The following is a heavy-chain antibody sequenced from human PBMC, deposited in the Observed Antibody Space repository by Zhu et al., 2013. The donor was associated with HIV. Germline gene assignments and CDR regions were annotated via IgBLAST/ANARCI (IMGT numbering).Heavy chain of an antibody. CDR2: ISGYNSKT. V-gene: IGHV1-18*01. Sequence: QDQLVQSGPEVKKPGASVKVSCKASGYTFTSFGISWVRQAPGQGLEWMGWISGYNSKTNYAQNLQDRVTMTADISTSTAYMELRSLTSDDTAVYYCARGMEGQTMTAFDIWGPGTMVTVSS. CDR1: GYTFTSFG. D-gene: IGHD1-1*01. J-gene: IGHJ3*02. CDR3: ARGMEGQTMTAFDI.